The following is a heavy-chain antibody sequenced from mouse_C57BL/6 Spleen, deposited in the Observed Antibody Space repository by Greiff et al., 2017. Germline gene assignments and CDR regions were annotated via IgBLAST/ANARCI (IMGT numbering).Heavy chain of an antibody. V-gene: IGHV1-54*01. Sequence: QVQLKQSGAELVRPGTSVKVSCKASGYAFTNYLIEWVKQRPGQGLEWIGVINPGSGGTNYNEKFKGKATLTADKSASTAYMQLSSLTSEDSAVYFCVKDGYGGFAYWGQGTLVTVSA. CDR1: GYAFTNYL. J-gene: IGHJ3*01. CDR2: INPGSGGT. CDR3: VKDGYGGFAY. D-gene: IGHD2-3*01.